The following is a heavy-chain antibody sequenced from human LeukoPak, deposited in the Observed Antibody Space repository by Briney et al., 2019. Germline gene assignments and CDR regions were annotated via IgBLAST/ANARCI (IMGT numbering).Heavy chain of an antibody. V-gene: IGHV1-2*05. D-gene: IGHD3-10*01. CDR1: GYTFTGYY. CDR3: ARDSYYGSGSYYETSPTD. Sequence: ASVKVSCKASGYTFTGYYMHWVRQAPGQGLEWMGRVNPNSGGTNYAQKFQGRVTMTRDTSISTAYMELSRLRSDDTVVYYCARDSYYGSGSYYETSPTDWGQGTLVTVSS. CDR2: VNPNSGGT. J-gene: IGHJ4*02.